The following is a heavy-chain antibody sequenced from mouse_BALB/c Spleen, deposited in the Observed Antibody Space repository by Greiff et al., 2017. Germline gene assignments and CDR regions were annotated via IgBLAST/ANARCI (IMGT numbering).Heavy chain of an antibody. CDR2: IYPGNSDT. CDR3: TYYGPYYYAMDY. Sequence: EVQLQQSGTVLARPGASVKMSCKASGYTFTSYWMHWVKQRPGQGLELIGAIYPGNSDTSYNQKFKGKAKLTAVTSTSTAYMELSSLTNEDSAVYYCTYYGPYYYAMDYWGQGTSVTVSS. J-gene: IGHJ4*01. D-gene: IGHD1-2*01. CDR1: GYTFTSYW. V-gene: IGHV1-5*01.